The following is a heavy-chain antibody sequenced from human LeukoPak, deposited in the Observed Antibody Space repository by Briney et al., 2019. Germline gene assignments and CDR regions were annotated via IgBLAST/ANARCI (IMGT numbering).Heavy chain of an antibody. D-gene: IGHD4-17*01. CDR2: IFPGDSDT. CDR3: ARRGGGKTTVNWFDP. V-gene: IGHV5-51*01. Sequence: GESLKISCKASGNSITTYWIGWVRQKPGKGLEWMGLIFPGDSDTRYSPSFQGQVTISADKSISTAYLQWSSLKASDTAMYYCARRGGGKTTVNWFDPWGQGTLVTVSS. CDR1: GNSITTYW. J-gene: IGHJ5*02.